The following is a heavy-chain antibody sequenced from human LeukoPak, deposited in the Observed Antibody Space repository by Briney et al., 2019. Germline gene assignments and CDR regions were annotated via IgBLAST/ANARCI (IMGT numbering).Heavy chain of an antibody. D-gene: IGHD6-13*01. J-gene: IGHJ4*02. V-gene: IGHV1-2*02. CDR3: ARGDGSSWLEY. CDR1: GYTFIAHY. Sequence: RASVKVSSKTSGYTFIAHYIHWVRQAPGRGLEWIGWMTPYSGDTRSTQKFQGRVIMTRDTSINTAYMDLSDLTFDDTAVYYCARGDGSSWLEYWGQGTLDTVSS. CDR2: MTPYSGDT.